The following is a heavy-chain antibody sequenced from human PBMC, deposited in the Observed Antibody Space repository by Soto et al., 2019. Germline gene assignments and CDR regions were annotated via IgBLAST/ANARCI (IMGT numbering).Heavy chain of an antibody. CDR1: GFTFSDHY. J-gene: IGHJ4*02. D-gene: IGHD4-17*01. CDR2: TRNKANSYTT. CDR3: TSSWGDYRYFHS. Sequence: GGSLRLSCAVSGFTFSDHYLDWVRQAPGKGLEWLGRTRNKANSYTTEYAASVKGRFTISRDDSKNSLYLQMNSLKTEDTAVYYCTSSWGDYRYFHSWGQGTLVTVSS. V-gene: IGHV3-72*01.